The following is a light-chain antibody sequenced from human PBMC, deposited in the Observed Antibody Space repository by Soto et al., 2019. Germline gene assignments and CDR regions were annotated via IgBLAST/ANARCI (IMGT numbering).Light chain of an antibody. Sequence: QSVLTQPPSASGTPGQGVTISCSGGSSNIGINTVNWYQHLPGTAPKLLIYSSIQRPSGVPDRFSGSKSGTSASLAISGLQSEDEADYYCAAWDDSLNALAFGGGTKLTVL. V-gene: IGLV1-44*01. CDR2: SSI. CDR3: AAWDDSLNALA. J-gene: IGLJ2*01. CDR1: SSNIGINT.